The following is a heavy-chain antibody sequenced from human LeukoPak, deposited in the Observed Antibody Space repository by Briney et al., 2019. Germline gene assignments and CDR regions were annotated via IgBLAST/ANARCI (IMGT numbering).Heavy chain of an antibody. V-gene: IGHV4-39*01. CDR3: ARHPELIRFDP. Sequence: PSETLSLTCTVSGGSISSSSYYWGWIRQPPGKGLEWIGSIYYSGSTYYNPSLKSRVTISVDTSKNQFSLKLSSVTAADTAVYYCARHPELIRFDPWGQGTLVTVSS. J-gene: IGHJ5*02. D-gene: IGHD3-10*01. CDR2: IYYSGST. CDR1: GGSISSSSYY.